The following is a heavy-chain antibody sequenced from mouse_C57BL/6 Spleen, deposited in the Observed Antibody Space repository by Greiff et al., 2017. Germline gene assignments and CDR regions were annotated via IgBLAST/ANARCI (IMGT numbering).Heavy chain of an antibody. V-gene: IGHV5-17*01. CDR3: ARPAHYYGSSYDRYFDY. CDR1: GFTFSDYG. D-gene: IGHD1-1*01. Sequence: EVQRVESGGGLVKPGGSLKLSCAASGFTFSDYGMHWVRQAPEKGLEWVAYISSGSSTIYYADTVKGRFTISRDNAKNTLFLQMTSLRSEDTAMYYCARPAHYYGSSYDRYFDYWGQGTTLTVSS. CDR2: ISSGSSTI. J-gene: IGHJ2*01.